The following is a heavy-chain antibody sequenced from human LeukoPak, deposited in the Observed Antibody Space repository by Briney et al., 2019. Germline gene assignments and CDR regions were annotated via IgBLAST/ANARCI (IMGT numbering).Heavy chain of an antibody. CDR2: ISSSSSTI. CDR1: GFTFSSYS. Sequence: GGSLRLSCAASGFTFSSYSMNWVRQAPGKGLEWVSYISSSSSTIYYADSVKGRFTISRDNAKNSLFLQMSSLRAEDTAVYYCARDAMVRGVLIDYWGQGTLVTVSS. V-gene: IGHV3-48*01. CDR3: ARDAMVRGVLIDY. J-gene: IGHJ4*02. D-gene: IGHD3-10*01.